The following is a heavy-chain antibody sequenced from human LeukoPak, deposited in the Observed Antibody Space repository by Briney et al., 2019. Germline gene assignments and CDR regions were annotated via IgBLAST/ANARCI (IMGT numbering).Heavy chain of an antibody. CDR2: ISSSSSYI. J-gene: IGHJ4*02. CDR3: ARDPGGIAAAGHDY. Sequence: GGSLRLSCAASGFTFSSYSMNWVRQAPGKGLEWVSSISSSSSYIYYADSVKGRFTISRDNAKNSLYLQMNSLRAEDTAVYYCARDPGGIAAAGHDYWGQGTLVTVSS. CDR1: GFTFSSYS. D-gene: IGHD6-13*01. V-gene: IGHV3-21*01.